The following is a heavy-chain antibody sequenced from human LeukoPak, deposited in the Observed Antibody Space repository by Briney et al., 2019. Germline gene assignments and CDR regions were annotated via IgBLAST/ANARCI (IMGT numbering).Heavy chain of an antibody. CDR1: GGSISSYY. CDR3: ARGLHFWSGYYGYYFDY. Sequence: SETLSLTCTVSGGSISSYYWSWIRQPPGKGLEWIGYIYYSGSTNYNPSLKSRVTISVDTSKNQFSLKLSSVTAADTAVYYCARGLHFWSGYYGYYFDYWGQGTLVTVSS. J-gene: IGHJ4*02. CDR2: IYYSGST. D-gene: IGHD3-3*02. V-gene: IGHV4-59*01.